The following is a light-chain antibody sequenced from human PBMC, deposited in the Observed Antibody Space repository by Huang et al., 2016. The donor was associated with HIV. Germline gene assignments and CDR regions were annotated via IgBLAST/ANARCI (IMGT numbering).Light chain of an antibody. CDR1: QSITVN. CDR3: QQYSNWPPWT. V-gene: IGKV3-15*01. J-gene: IGKJ1*01. CDR2: DAS. Sequence: TQSPDTLSVSPGERAILSCRASQSITVNLAWYQQRPGQPPRLLIYDASTRATGIPARFSGWGSGTEFTRFISSVQSEDFALYYCQQYSNWPPWTFGQGTKVDI.